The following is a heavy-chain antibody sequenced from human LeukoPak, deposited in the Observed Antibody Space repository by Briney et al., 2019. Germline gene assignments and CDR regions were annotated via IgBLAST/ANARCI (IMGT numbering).Heavy chain of an antibody. V-gene: IGHV1-8*01. CDR1: VYTFTSYD. D-gene: IGHD6-13*01. CDR3: ARGSLRQQLVPGY. Sequence: ASVNVSCQGSVYTFTSYDIRWLRQAAARGLAWMGWMNPNSSNTGYAQKFQGRVTMTRNTSISTAYMELSSLRSEDTAVYYCARGSLRQQLVPGYWGQGTMVTVSS. J-gene: IGHJ4*02. CDR2: MNPNSSNT.